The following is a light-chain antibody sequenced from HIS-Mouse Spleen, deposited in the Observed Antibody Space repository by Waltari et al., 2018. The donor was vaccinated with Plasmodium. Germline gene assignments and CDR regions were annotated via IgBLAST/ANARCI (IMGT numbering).Light chain of an antibody. Sequence: QSALTQPASVSGSPGQSITISCTGTSSDVGGYNYVPWYQQHPGKAPKLIIYEFSNRPSGVSNRFSGSKSGNTASLTISGLQAEDEADYYCSSYTSSSTLVFGGGTKLTVL. CDR1: SSDVGGYNY. CDR3: SSYTSSSTLV. J-gene: IGLJ2*01. V-gene: IGLV2-14*01. CDR2: EFS.